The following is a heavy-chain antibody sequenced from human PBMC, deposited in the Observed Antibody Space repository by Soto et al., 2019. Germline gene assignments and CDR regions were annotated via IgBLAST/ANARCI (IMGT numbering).Heavy chain of an antibody. D-gene: IGHD3-22*01. Sequence: PGGSLRLSCAASGFTFSLYGMRGVRQAPGKGLEWVAVIWYDESNKYYADSVKGRFTISRDTSKNTLYLQMSGLTAEDTAVYYWARSPYTSGHHYGMDVWGQGTTVTVSS. CDR1: GFTFSLYG. J-gene: IGHJ6*02. V-gene: IGHV3-33*01. CDR2: IWYDESNK. CDR3: ARSPYTSGHHYGMDV.